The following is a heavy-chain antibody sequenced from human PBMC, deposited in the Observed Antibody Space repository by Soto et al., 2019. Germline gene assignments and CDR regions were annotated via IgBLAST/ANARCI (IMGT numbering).Heavy chain of an antibody. Sequence: QVQLQESGPGLVKPSETLSLTCSVSGGSISNHYWSWIRQPPGQGLEWIGYIYYNGNTNYNPSLKSRVTMSVDTSGNQISLKLTTVTAADTAVYYCTRANWYSEYWGQGTLVTVSS. J-gene: IGHJ4*02. CDR3: TRANWYSEY. V-gene: IGHV4-59*11. CDR2: IYYNGNT. D-gene: IGHD7-27*01. CDR1: GGSISNHY.